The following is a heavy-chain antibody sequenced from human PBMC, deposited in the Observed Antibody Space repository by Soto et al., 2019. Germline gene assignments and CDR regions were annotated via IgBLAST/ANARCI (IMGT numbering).Heavy chain of an antibody. Sequence: ASVKVSCRASGYTFTSYGSSWVRQAPGQGLEWMGWISAYNGNTNYAQKLQGRVTMTTDTSTSTAYMELRSLRSDDTAVYYCARTSRVDYYDSSGYYWFDPWGQGTLVTVSS. CDR2: ISAYNGNT. CDR1: GYTFTSYG. J-gene: IGHJ5*02. CDR3: ARTSRVDYYDSSGYYWFDP. V-gene: IGHV1-18*01. D-gene: IGHD3-22*01.